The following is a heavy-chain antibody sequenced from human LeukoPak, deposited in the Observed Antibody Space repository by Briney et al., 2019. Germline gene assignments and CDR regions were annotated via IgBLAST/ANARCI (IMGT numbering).Heavy chain of an antibody. D-gene: IGHD3-3*01. CDR1: GGTFSSYA. Sequence: ASVKVSCKASGGTFSSYAFSWVRQAPGQGLEWMGGIIPIFGTANYAQKFQGRVTITADESTSTAYMELSSLRSEDTAVYYCASFGVYDFWSGYYPLDYWGQGTLVTVSS. CDR2: IIPIFGTA. CDR3: ASFGVYDFWSGYYPLDY. J-gene: IGHJ4*02. V-gene: IGHV1-69*13.